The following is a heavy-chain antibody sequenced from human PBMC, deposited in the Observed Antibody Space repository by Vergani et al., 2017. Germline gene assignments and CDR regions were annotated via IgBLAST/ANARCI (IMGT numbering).Heavy chain of an antibody. D-gene: IGHD6-13*01. V-gene: IGHV3-30*18. J-gene: IGHJ4*02. CDR2: ISDDGSNK. Sequence: QVQLVESGGGVVQPGRSLRLSCAASGFTFSSYGMHWVRQAPGKWLEWVAVISDDGSNKYYADSVKGRFTISRDNSKNTLYLQMNSLRAEDTAVYYCAKDVIAAAGYHMYYFDYWGQGTLVTVSS. CDR3: AKDVIAAAGYHMYYFDY. CDR1: GFTFSSYG.